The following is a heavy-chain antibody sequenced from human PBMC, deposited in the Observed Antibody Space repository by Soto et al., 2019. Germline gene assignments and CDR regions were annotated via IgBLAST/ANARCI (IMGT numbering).Heavy chain of an antibody. Sequence: GGSLRLSCAASGFTFSDYHMSWIRQAPGKGLEWVSYISSSGSTIYYADSVKGRFTISRDNAKNSLYLQMNSLRAEDTAVYYCASIGATHYYYYYMDVWGKGTTVTVSS. D-gene: IGHD1-26*01. CDR2: ISSSGSTI. J-gene: IGHJ6*03. CDR3: ASIGATHYYYYYMDV. V-gene: IGHV3-11*01. CDR1: GFTFSDYH.